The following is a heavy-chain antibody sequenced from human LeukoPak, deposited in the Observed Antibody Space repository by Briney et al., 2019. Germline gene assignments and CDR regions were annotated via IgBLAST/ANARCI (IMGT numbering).Heavy chain of an antibody. CDR2: ISSSSSYI. CDR1: GFTFSSYS. V-gene: IGHV3-21*01. D-gene: IGHD6-13*01. J-gene: IGHJ4*02. Sequence: PGGSLRLSCAASGFTFSSYSMNWVRQAPGKGLEWVSSISSSSSYIYYADSVKGRFTISRDNAKNSLYLQMNSLRAEDTAVYYCARAAAGILDFDYWGQGTLVTVSS. CDR3: ARAAAGILDFDY.